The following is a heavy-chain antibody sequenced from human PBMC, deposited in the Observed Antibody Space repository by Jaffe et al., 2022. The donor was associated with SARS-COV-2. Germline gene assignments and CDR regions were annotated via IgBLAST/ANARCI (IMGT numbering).Heavy chain of an antibody. D-gene: IGHD3-3*01. Sequence: EVQLVESGGGLVQPGGSLRLSCAASGFSFRDHPMHWVRQAPGEGLVWVSRISHDAAYTTYADSVKGRFTVSRDNAQNTVHLQLNSLRVEDTAVYYCVRDSRKNGVDYWGQGTLVTVSS. CDR1: GFSFRDHP. CDR3: VRDSRKNGVDY. CDR2: ISHDAAYT. V-gene: IGHV3-74*01. J-gene: IGHJ4*02.